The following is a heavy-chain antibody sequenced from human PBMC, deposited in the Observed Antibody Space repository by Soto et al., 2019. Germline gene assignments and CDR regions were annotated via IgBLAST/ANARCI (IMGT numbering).Heavy chain of an antibody. V-gene: IGHV1-18*04. CDR1: GYTFTTYS. CDR3: ARVADIVLIPALDY. CDR2: ISPFNGDA. D-gene: IGHD2-8*02. J-gene: IGHJ4*02. Sequence: QVQLVQSGAEVKRPGASVNVSCKASGYTFTTYSLSWVRQAPGQGLEWMGWISPFNGDATYAQKFQDRVTLTTDTSTSTAYMELRRLRDDDTAVYYCARVADIVLIPALDYWRRGTLVIVSS.